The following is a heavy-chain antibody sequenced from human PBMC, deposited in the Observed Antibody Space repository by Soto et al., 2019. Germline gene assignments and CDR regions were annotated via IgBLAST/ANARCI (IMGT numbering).Heavy chain of an antibody. D-gene: IGHD1-26*01. CDR3: ARGKSPYGSGSYWFDP. CDR1: GGSFSGYY. CDR2: INHSGST. J-gene: IGHJ5*02. V-gene: IGHV4-34*01. Sequence: TETLSLTCAVYGGSFSGYYWSWIRQPPGKGLEWIGEINHSGSTNYNPSLKSRVTISVDTSKNQFSLKLSSVTAADTAVYYCARGKSPYGSGSYWFDPWGQGTLVTV.